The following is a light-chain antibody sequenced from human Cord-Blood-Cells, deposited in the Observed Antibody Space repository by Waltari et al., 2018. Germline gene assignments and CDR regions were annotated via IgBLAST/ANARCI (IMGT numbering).Light chain of an antibody. CDR3: QQYGSSPPYT. CDR1: QRVSSSY. J-gene: IGKJ2*01. V-gene: IGKV3-20*01. CDR2: GAS. Sequence: ELVLTQFPGSLSLSPGVSATLSCRASQRVSSSYLAWYQQKPGHATRLLIYGASSRATGIPDRFSGSGSGTDFTLTISRLEPEDFAVYYCQQYGSSPPYTFGQGTKLEI.